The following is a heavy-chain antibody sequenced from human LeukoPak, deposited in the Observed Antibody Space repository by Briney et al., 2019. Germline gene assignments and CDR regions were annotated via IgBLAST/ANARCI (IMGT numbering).Heavy chain of an antibody. Sequence: PWGSLRLSCAASGFTFSTSSMTWIRQAPGKGLEWMANINQDGSERYYVDSVQGRFTITRDNAKNSLYLQMNSLRAEDTAVYYCRYGSGSYSFDYWGQGTLVTVSS. V-gene: IGHV3-7*02. J-gene: IGHJ4*02. D-gene: IGHD3-10*01. CDR2: INQDGSER. CDR3: RYGSGSYSFDY. CDR1: GFTFSTSS.